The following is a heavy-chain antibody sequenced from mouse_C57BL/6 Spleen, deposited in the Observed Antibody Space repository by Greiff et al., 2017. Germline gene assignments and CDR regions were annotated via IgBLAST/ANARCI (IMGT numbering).Heavy chain of an antibody. Sequence: QVQLQQPGAELVRPGSSVKLSCKASGYTFTSYWMHWVKQRPIQGLEWIGNIDPSDSETHYNQKFKDKATLTVDKSSSTSYMQLSSLTSEDSAFYYCARNYDGYFDYWGQGTTLTVSS. J-gene: IGHJ2*01. V-gene: IGHV1-52*01. CDR3: ARNYDGYFDY. D-gene: IGHD1-1*01. CDR1: GYTFTSYW. CDR2: IDPSDSET.